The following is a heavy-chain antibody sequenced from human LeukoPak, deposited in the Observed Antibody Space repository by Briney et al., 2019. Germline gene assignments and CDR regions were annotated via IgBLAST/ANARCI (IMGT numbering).Heavy chain of an antibody. D-gene: IGHD2-8*01. CDR3: ARTGVTAEYFQH. Sequence: PSETLSLTCTVSGGSISSYYWSWIRQPPGKGLEWIGYIYYSGSTNYNPSLKSRVTISVDTSKNQFSLKLSSVTAADTAVYYCARTGVTAEYFQHWGQGTLVTVSS. V-gene: IGHV4-59*08. CDR1: GGSISSYY. CDR2: IYYSGST. J-gene: IGHJ1*01.